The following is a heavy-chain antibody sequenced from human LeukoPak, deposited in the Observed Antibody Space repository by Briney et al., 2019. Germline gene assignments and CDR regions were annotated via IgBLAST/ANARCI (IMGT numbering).Heavy chain of an antibody. CDR1: GFIFSSNG. CDR3: AKQSSYYDSSGYYLNWYFDL. J-gene: IGHJ2*01. CDR2: IRYDGINK. V-gene: IGHV3-30*02. Sequence: GGSLRLSCAASGFIFSSNGMHWVRQAPGKGLEWVAFIRYDGINKYYADSVKGRFTISRDNAKNTLYLQMNSLRAEDTAVYYCAKQSSYYDSSGYYLNWYFDLWGRGILVTVSS. D-gene: IGHD3-22*01.